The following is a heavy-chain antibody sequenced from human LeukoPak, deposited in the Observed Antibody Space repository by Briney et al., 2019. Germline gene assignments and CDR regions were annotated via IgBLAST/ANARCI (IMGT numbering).Heavy chain of an antibody. CDR2: INHTGST. J-gene: IGHJ2*01. D-gene: IGHD2-21*02. Sequence: SETLSLTCAVYGGSFSDYYWSWIRQPPGRGLEWIGEINHTGSTNYNPSLKSRVTISVDTSKNQFSLKLSSVTAADTAVYYCAGCSDNCYLRYFDLWGRGTLVTVSS. V-gene: IGHV4-34*01. CDR3: AGCSDNCYLRYFDL. CDR1: GGSFSDYY.